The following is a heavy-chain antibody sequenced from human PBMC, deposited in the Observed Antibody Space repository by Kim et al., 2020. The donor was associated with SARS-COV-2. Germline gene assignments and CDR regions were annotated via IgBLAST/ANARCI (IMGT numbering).Heavy chain of an antibody. CDR2: IYSGGST. D-gene: IGHD3-10*01. J-gene: IGHJ3*02. Sequence: GGFLRLSCAASGFTVSSNYMSWVRQAPGKGLEWVSVIYSGGSTYYADSVKGRFTISRDNSKNTLYFQVNSLRAEDTAVYYCARVGFGSGSLNAFDIWGQGTVVTVSS. CDR1: GFTVSSNY. V-gene: IGHV3-53*01. CDR3: ARVGFGSGSLNAFDI.